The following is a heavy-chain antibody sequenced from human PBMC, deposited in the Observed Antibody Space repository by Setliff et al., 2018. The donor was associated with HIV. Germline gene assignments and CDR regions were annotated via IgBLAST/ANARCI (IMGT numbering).Heavy chain of an antibody. D-gene: IGHD4-17*01. CDR1: GGPLSGHY. CDR2: TSHSGKT. V-gene: IGHV4-34*01. Sequence: SETLSLTCAVYGGPLSGHYWSWIRQPPGQGLEWIGETSHSGKTNYNPSLKSRVTISVDKSKNQFSLKLSSVTAADTAVYYCARTGSMTTVTNLDYWGQGTLVTVSS. CDR3: ARTGSMTTVTNLDY. J-gene: IGHJ4*02.